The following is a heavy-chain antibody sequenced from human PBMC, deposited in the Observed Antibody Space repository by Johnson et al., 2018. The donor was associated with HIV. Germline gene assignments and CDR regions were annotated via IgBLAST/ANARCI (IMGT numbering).Heavy chain of an antibody. J-gene: IGHJ3*02. CDR1: GFTFSIYD. V-gene: IGHV3-23*04. CDR2: IGSGGST. D-gene: IGHD4-17*01. CDR3: AKGRGDYNIDAFDI. Sequence: EVQLVESGGGLVQPGGSLRLSCAASGFTFSIYDMHWVRQATGKGLEWVSAIGSGGSTYYADSVKGRFTISRDNSKNTLYLQMNSLRAEDTAVYYCAKGRGDYNIDAFDISGQGTMVTVSS.